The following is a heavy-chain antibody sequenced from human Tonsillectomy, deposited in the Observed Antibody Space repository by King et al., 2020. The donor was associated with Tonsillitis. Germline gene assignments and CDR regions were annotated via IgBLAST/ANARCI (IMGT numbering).Heavy chain of an antibody. CDR3: GRGTTPGVTMGTIDY. V-gene: IGHV3-21*01. Sequence: VQRVESGGGLVKPGGSLRLSCAASGFTFSTYSLNWVRQAPGKELEWVSFISSSSTFIHYADSVQGRFTISRDNAKSSVSLEMNNLRAEDAVMNYCGRGTTPGVTMGTIDYWGQGTLVTVSP. J-gene: IGHJ4*02. D-gene: IGHD4/OR15-4a*01. CDR1: GFTFSTYS. CDR2: ISSSSTFI.